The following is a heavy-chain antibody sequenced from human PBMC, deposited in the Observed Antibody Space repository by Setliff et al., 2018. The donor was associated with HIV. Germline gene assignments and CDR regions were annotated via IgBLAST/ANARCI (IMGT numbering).Heavy chain of an antibody. Sequence: GGSLRLSCAASGFTFDDYAMHWVRQAPGKGLEWVSGISWSSGSIGYADSVKGRFTISRDNAKNSLYLQMNSLRAEDTALYYCAKGYGSGHNPAAFDIWGQGTMVTVSS. V-gene: IGHV3-9*01. D-gene: IGHD3-10*01. CDR1: GFTFDDYA. CDR2: ISWSSGSI. CDR3: AKGYGSGHNPAAFDI. J-gene: IGHJ3*02.